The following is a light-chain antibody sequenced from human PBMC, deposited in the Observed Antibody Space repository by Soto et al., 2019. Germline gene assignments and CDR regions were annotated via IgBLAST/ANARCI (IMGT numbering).Light chain of an antibody. CDR1: SGSVSTNYY. J-gene: IGLJ2*01. Sequence: QAVVTQEPSFSVSPGGTVTLTCGLTSGSVSTNYYPSWYQQTPGQPPRTLIYSTDTRSSGVPDRFSGSIIGDRAALTITGAQADDESNYYCVVYTGSGLVFGGGTKLTVL. V-gene: IGLV8-61*01. CDR3: VVYTGSGLV. CDR2: STD.